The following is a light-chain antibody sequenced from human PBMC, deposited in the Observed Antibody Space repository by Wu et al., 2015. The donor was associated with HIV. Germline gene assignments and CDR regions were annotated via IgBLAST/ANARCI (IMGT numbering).Light chain of an antibody. CDR1: QTVTSSY. Sequence: EVVLTQSPGTLSLSPGERATLSCRSSQTVTSSYLAWYQQKPGQAPRLLIYGATSRATGIPDRFSGSGSEKDFTLTISRVEPEDFAVYYCQQYSHSPRTFGQGTKVEF. CDR2: GAT. CDR3: QQYSHSPRT. J-gene: IGKJ1*01. V-gene: IGKV3-20*01.